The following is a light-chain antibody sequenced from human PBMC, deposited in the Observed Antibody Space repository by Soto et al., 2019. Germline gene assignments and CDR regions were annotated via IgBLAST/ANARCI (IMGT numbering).Light chain of an antibody. CDR1: QSVSNNY. Sequence: EIVLTQSPGTLSLSPRERATLSCRASQSVSNNYLAWYQHRPGQAPRLLIYGASTRAPGIPDRFSGSGSGTAFTLHISRLEPEDFAVYYCQQYAASPRTFGQGTQVEV. V-gene: IGKV3-20*01. J-gene: IGKJ1*01. CDR2: GAS. CDR3: QQYAASPRT.